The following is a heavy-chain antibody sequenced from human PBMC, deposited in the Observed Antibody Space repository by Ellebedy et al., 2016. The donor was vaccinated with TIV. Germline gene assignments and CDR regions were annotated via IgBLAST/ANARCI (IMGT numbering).Heavy chain of an antibody. CDR3: ARVDVSGTTGY. Sequence: ASVKVSCXASGYTFTNYYMHWVRQAPGQGLEWMGMINPSGGRTTYAQNFQGRVTTTRDTSASTVYLELSSLRSEDTAVYYCARVDVSGTTGYWGQGTLVTVSS. CDR2: INPSGGRT. J-gene: IGHJ4*02. D-gene: IGHD1-7*01. V-gene: IGHV1-46*01. CDR1: GYTFTNYY.